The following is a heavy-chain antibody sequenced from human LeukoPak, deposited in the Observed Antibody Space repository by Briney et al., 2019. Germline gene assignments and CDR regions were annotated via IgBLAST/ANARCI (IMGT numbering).Heavy chain of an antibody. CDR1: RGSLGREF. J-gene: IGHJ3*02. CDR2: IYDIGTT. CDR3: SKLYGSGPRGALDI. D-gene: IGHD3-10*01. V-gene: IGHV4-59*08. Sequence: SETLSLTCSVSRGSLGREFWTWIRQSPGKGPEWIGYIYDIGTTNYNPSLKSRVSIFVDTSTNQFFLNLTSVTAADAAIYYCSKLYGSGPRGALDISGQGTLVAVSS.